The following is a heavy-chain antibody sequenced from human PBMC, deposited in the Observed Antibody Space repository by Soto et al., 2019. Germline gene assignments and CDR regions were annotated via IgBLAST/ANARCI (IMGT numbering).Heavy chain of an antibody. CDR2: INHSGST. V-gene: IGHV4-34*01. Sequence: QVQLQQWGAGLLKPSETLSLTCAVYGGSFSGYYWSWIRQPPGKGLEWIGEINHSGSTNYNPSLHSRVTISLDTSKNQCSLKLTSATAADTAVYYCARVMVRGAPDYWGQGTLVTVSS. D-gene: IGHD3-10*01. CDR1: GGSFSGYY. CDR3: ARVMVRGAPDY. J-gene: IGHJ4*02.